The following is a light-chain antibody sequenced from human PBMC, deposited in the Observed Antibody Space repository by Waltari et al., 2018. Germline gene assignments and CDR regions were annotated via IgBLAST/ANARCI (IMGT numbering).Light chain of an antibody. Sequence: EKVMTQSPATLSVSPGEVVTLSCRASQSVSSNVAWYQHNPGQAPRLLIYDASTRASGIPARFSGSGSGTAFTLTISGLHSEDCALYYCQQYNDYYSFGQGTKLEIK. CDR2: DAS. CDR1: QSVSSN. V-gene: IGKV3-15*01. J-gene: IGKJ2*03. CDR3: QQYNDYYS.